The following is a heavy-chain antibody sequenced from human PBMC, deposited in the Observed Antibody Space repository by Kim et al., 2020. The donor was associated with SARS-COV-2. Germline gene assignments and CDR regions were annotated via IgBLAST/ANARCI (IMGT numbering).Heavy chain of an antibody. J-gene: IGHJ4*02. CDR3: SSSTVGAYFDY. D-gene: IGHD1-26*01. Sequence: SDADSVKGRFTISRDIPKDTLYLQMNSLRAEDTAVYYFSSSTVGAYFDYWGQGSLVTVSS. V-gene: IGHV3-53*01.